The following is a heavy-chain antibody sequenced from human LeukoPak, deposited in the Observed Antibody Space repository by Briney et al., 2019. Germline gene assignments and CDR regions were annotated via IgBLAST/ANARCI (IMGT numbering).Heavy chain of an antibody. CDR2: INPNSGGT. CDR1: GYTFTGYY. CDR3: ARVPRIAAAATAHFDY. D-gene: IGHD6-13*01. V-gene: IGHV1-2*06. J-gene: IGHJ4*02. Sequence: VASVKVSFKASGYTFTGYYMHWVRQAPGQGLEWMGRINPNSGGTNYAQKFQGRVTMTRDTSISTAYMELSRLRSDDTAVYYCARVPRIAAAATAHFDYWGQGTLVTVSS.